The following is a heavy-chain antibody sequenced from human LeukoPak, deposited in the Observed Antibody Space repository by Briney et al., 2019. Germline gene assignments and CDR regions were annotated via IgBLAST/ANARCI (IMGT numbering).Heavy chain of an antibody. CDR3: ASSCSGGSCSTPTRLDY. CDR2: INHSGST. D-gene: IGHD2-15*01. V-gene: IGHV4-34*01. CDR1: GGSFSGYY. Sequence: SETLSLTCAVYGGSFSGYYWSWIRQPPGKGLEWIGEINHSGSTNYNPSLKSRVTISVDTSKNQFSLKLSSVTAADTAVYYCASSCSGGSCSTPTRLDYWGQGTLVTVSP. J-gene: IGHJ4*02.